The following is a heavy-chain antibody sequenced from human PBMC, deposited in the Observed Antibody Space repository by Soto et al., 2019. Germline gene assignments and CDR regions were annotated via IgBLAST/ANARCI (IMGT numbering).Heavy chain of an antibody. V-gene: IGHV1-69*06. Sequence: SVKVSCKASGGTFSSYAISWVRQAPGQGLEWMGGIIPIFGTANYAQKFQGRVTITADKSTSTAYMELSSLRSEDTAVYYCAPAGGTTVTSYYYYYGMDVWGQGTAVTASS. J-gene: IGHJ6*02. D-gene: IGHD4-4*01. CDR1: GGTFSSYA. CDR3: APAGGTTVTSYYYYYGMDV. CDR2: IIPIFGTA.